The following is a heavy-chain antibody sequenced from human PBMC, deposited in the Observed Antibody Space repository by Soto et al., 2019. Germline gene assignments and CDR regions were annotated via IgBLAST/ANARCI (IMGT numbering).Heavy chain of an antibody. V-gene: IGHV1-2*04. CDR2: INPNSGDT. D-gene: IGHD5-18*01. CDR3: ARGGYTYGYGLAY. Sequence: QVQLVQSGAEVKKLGASVKVSCKASGYTFTAYYIHWVRQAPGQGLEWVGWINPNSGDTNYAQRFQCWVTMTGDTSVSTAYMDLTRLRSDDTAVYYCARGGYTYGYGLAYWGQGTLVTVSS. J-gene: IGHJ4*02. CDR1: GYTFTAYY.